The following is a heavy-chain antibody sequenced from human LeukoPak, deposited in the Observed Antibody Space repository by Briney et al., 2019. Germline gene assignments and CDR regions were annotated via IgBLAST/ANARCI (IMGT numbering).Heavy chain of an antibody. J-gene: IGHJ6*04. Sequence: SGPTLVQPTQTLTLTCTFSGFSLRTGGGGVGWIRQPPGKALEWLALSYWDDDKRYSPSLKSRLTITKDTSKNHVVLTMTNMDPVDTATYYCAHVEHYDSMDVWGKGTTVTVSS. V-gene: IGHV2-5*02. CDR3: AHVEHYDSMDV. CDR1: GFSLRTGGGG. CDR2: SYWDDDK. D-gene: IGHD3-3*01.